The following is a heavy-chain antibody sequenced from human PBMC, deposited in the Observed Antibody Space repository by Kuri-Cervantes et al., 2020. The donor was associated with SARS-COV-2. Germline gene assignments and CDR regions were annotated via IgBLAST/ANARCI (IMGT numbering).Heavy chain of an antibody. CDR1: GGSISSSSYY. CDR2: INHSGST. D-gene: IGHD6-13*01. Sequence: SETLSLTCTVSGGSISSSSYYWGWIRQPPGKGLEWIGEINHSGSTNYNPSLKSRVTVSVDTSKNQFSLKLSSVTAADTAVYYCARAPGSSSWLYYYYGMDVWGQGTTVTVSS. CDR3: ARAPGSSSWLYYYYGMDV. J-gene: IGHJ6*02. V-gene: IGHV4-39*07.